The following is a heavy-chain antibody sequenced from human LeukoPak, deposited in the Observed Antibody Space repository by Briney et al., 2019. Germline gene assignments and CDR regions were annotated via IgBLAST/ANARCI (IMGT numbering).Heavy chain of an antibody. CDR1: GGSISSYY. CDR2: IYYSGST. Sequence: SETLSLTCTVSGGSISSYYWSWIRQPPGKGLEWIGSIYYSGSTYYNPSLKSRVTISVDTSKNQFSLKLSSVTAADTAVYYCARATNEYYYGSGSYLYYFDYWGQGTLVTVSS. J-gene: IGHJ4*02. D-gene: IGHD3-10*01. V-gene: IGHV4-59*12. CDR3: ARATNEYYYGSGSYLYYFDY.